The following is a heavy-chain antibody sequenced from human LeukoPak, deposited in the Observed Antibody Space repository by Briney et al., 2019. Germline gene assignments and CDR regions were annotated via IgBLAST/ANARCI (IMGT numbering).Heavy chain of an antibody. CDR2: IGGSGVNT. J-gene: IGHJ4*02. CDR1: GFTFASCA. V-gene: IGHV3-23*01. Sequence: GGSLRLSCTASGFTFASCAMSWVRQAPGKGLEWVSTIGGSGVNTYYADSVKGRFTISRDNSKNTLFLQVSSLRAEDTAVYYCAKAPFNEGRTLDYWGQGTLVTVSS. CDR3: AKAPFNEGRTLDY. D-gene: IGHD1-1*01.